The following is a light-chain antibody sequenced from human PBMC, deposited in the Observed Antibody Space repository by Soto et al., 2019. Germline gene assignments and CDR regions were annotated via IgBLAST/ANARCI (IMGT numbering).Light chain of an antibody. V-gene: IGLV2-8*01. CDR3: CSYAGNNNFV. CDR2: EVT. CDR1: SSDVGGY. Sequence: QSALTQPPSASGSPGQSVTISCTGTSSDVGGYVSWYHQHPGEAPKLVIYEVTRRPSGVPDRFSGSKSGNTASLTVSGLQADDEADYYCCSYAGNNNFVFGTGTKLTVL. J-gene: IGLJ1*01.